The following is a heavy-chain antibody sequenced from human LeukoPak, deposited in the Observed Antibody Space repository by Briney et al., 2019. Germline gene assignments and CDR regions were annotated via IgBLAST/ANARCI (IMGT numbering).Heavy chain of an antibody. CDR2: IKPDGSEK. J-gene: IGHJ4*02. CDR1: GFSFSAHW. D-gene: IGHD5-18*01. V-gene: IGHV3-7*04. Sequence: GGSLRLSCAASGFSFSAHWMSWVRQAPGKGLEWVANIKPDGSEKYYVDSVKGRFTISRENAKNSLYLQMNSLRAEDTAVYYCARDRIQLWSHDYWGQGTLVTVSS. CDR3: ARDRIQLWSHDY.